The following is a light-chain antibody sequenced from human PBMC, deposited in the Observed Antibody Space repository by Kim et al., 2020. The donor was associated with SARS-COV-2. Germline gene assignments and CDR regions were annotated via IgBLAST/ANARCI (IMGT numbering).Light chain of an antibody. CDR3: QQYGSP. Sequence: LSWSRGERASLSCRASQSVSSSYLAWYQQKPGQAPRRLIYGASSRATGIPDRFSGSGSGTDFTLTISRLEPEDFAVYYCQQYGSPFGGGTKVDIK. V-gene: IGKV3-20*01. CDR1: QSVSSSY. J-gene: IGKJ4*01. CDR2: GAS.